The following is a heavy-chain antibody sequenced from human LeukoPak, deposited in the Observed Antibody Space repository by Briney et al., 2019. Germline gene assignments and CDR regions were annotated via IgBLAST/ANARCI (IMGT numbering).Heavy chain of an antibody. CDR3: ARDGPYYYDSSGYYDAFDI. D-gene: IGHD3-22*01. J-gene: IGHJ3*02. CDR1: GYSISSGYY. V-gene: IGHV4-38-2*02. CDR2: IYHSGST. Sequence: PSETLPLTCTVSGYSISSGYYWGWIRQPPGKGLEWIGSIYHSGSTYYNPSLKSRVTMSLDTTKNQFSLKLISVTAADTAVYYCARDGPYYYDSSGYYDAFDIWGQGTMVTVSS.